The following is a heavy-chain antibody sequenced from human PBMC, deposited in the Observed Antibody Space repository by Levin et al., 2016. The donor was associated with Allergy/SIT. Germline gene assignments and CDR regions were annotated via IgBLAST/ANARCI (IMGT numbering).Heavy chain of an antibody. CDR3: AKFKGPGARDSYAFGS. D-gene: IGHD2-2*01. V-gene: IGHV3-21*04. Sequence: GESLKISCAASGFTLTSYTLNWVRQAPGKGLEWVSSISTKSDYIFYADSVKGRFTISRDNSKNTLHLQMNSLRAEDTALYYCAKFKGPGARDSYAFGSWGRGTLVTVSS. J-gene: IGHJ4*02. CDR2: ISTKSDYI. CDR1: GFTLTSYT.